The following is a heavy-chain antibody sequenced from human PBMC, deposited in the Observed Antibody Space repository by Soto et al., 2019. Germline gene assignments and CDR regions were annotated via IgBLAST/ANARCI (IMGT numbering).Heavy chain of an antibody. CDR2: IWYDGSNK. CDR3: AREKSLGGYSGYVLGMDV. D-gene: IGHD5-12*01. Sequence: QVQLVESGGGVVQPGRSLRLSCAASGFTFSSYGMHWVRQAPGKGLEGVAVIWYDGSNKYYADSVKGRFTISRDNSKNTLYLQMNSLRAEDTAVYYCAREKSLGGYSGYVLGMDVWGQGTTVTVPS. CDR1: GFTFSSYG. J-gene: IGHJ6*02. V-gene: IGHV3-33*01.